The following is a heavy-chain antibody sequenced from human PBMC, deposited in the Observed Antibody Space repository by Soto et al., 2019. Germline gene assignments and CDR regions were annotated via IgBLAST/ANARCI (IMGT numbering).Heavy chain of an antibody. J-gene: IGHJ5*02. Sequence: SETLSLTCTVSGGSVSSGSYYWSWIRQPPGKGLEWIGYIYYSGSTNYNPSLKSRVTISVDTSKNQFSLKLSSVTAADTAVYYCARGYCSSTICYIWDNWFDPWGQGTLVTVSS. CDR2: IYYSGST. CDR3: ARGYCSSTICYIWDNWFDP. D-gene: IGHD2-2*02. CDR1: GGSVSSGSYY. V-gene: IGHV4-61*01.